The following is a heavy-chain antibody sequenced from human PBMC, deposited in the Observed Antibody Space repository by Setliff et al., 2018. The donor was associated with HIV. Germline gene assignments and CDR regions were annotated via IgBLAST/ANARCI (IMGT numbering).Heavy chain of an antibody. V-gene: IGHV1-18*01. CDR2: ISAYNGNT. CDR3: AREIGDYYDSSGYYPPTDYYYGMDV. J-gene: IGHJ6*02. D-gene: IGHD3-22*01. CDR1: GYTFTSYD. Sequence: GASVQVSCKASGYTFTSYDISWVRQAPGQGLEWMGWISAYNGNTNYAQKLQARVTMTTDTSTSTAYMELRSLRSDDTAVYYCAREIGDYYDSSGYYPPTDYYYGMDVWGQGTTVTV.